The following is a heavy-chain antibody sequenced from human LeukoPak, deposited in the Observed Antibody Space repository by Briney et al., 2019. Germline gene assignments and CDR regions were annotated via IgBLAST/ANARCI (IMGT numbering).Heavy chain of an antibody. D-gene: IGHD2-8*01. V-gene: IGHV1-2*02. J-gene: IGHJ5*02. Sequence: ASMKVSCKASGYTFTGYYMHWVRQAPGQGLEWMGWINPNSGGTNYAQKFQGRVTMTRDTSISTAYMELSRLRSDDTAVYYCARDRCTNGVCPKHENWFDPWGQGTLVTVSS. CDR1: GYTFTGYY. CDR2: INPNSGGT. CDR3: ARDRCTNGVCPKHENWFDP.